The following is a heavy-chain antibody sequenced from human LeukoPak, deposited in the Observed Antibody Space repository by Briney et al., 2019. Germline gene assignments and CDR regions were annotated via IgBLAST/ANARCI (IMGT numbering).Heavy chain of an antibody. J-gene: IGHJ4*02. CDR3: ARSTVGASCCTAVDY. CDR1: GFTFSTYA. CDR2: ISAGGDRT. Sequence: GGSLRLSCAASGFTFSTYAMTWVRQAPGKGLEWVSGISAGGDRTYYTDSVKGRFTISRDNSKNTLYLQMNSLRAEDTAEYYCARSTVGASCCTAVDYWGQGTLVTVSS. V-gene: IGHV3-23*01. D-gene: IGHD1-26*01.